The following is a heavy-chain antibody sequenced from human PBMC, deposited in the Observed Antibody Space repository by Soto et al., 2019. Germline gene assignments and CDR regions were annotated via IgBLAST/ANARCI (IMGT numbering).Heavy chain of an antibody. V-gene: IGHV3-23*01. D-gene: IGHD3-10*01. J-gene: IGHJ3*02. CDR2: ISGSGGST. CDR1: GLTFSSYA. CDR3: AKNPTYYYGSGNNAFDI. Sequence: GGSLRLSCAASGLTFSSYAMSWVRQAPGKGLEWVSAISGSGGSTYYADSVKGRFTISRDNSKNTLYLQMNSLRAEDTAVYYCAKNPTYYYGSGNNAFDIWGQGTMVTVSS.